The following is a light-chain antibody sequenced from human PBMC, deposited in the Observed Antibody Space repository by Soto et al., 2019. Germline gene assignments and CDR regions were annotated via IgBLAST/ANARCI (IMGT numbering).Light chain of an antibody. CDR1: QSVSSSY. CDR3: QQYGSSMRT. V-gene: IGKV3-20*01. Sequence: EIVLTQSPGTLSLSPGERATLSCRASQSVSSSYLAWYQQKPGQAPSLLIYGASSRATGIPDRFSGSGSGTDFTITISRLEPEDFAVYYCQQYGSSMRTFGQGTKVEIK. CDR2: GAS. J-gene: IGKJ1*01.